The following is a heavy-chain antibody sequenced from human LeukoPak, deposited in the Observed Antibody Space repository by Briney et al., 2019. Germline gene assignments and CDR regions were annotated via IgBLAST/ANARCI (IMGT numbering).Heavy chain of an antibody. D-gene: IGHD3-16*01. Sequence: SETLSLTCTVSGGFISGYYWIWIRQPPGEGLEWVGYIYYTGSTNYNPSLKSRVTISVDTSKNQFSLRLSSVTAADTAVYYCARIGRVGGYYFDYWGQGTLVTVSP. CDR1: GGFISGYY. J-gene: IGHJ4*02. V-gene: IGHV4-59*01. CDR2: IYYTGST. CDR3: ARIGRVGGYYFDY.